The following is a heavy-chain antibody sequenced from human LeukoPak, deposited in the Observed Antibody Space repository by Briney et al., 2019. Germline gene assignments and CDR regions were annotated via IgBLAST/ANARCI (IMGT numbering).Heavy chain of an antibody. CDR2: IYYSGST. J-gene: IGHJ4*02. D-gene: IGHD3-10*01. Sequence: SETLSLTCTVSGDFFRSYYWTWIRQPPGKGLEWIGYIYYSGSTNYNPSLKSRVTISVDTSKNQFSLKLSSVTAADTAVYYCARDVFGGSGSYYSYWGQGTLVTVSS. CDR1: GDFFRSYY. CDR3: ARDVFGGSGSYYSY. V-gene: IGHV4-59*01.